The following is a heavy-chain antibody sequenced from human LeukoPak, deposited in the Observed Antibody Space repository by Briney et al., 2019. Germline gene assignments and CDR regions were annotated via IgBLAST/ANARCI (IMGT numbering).Heavy chain of an antibody. J-gene: IGHJ4*02. V-gene: IGHV3-30-3*01. Sequence: PGGSLRLSCAASGFTFSSYAMHWVRQAPGKGLEWVAVISYDGSNKYYADSMKGRFTISRDNSKNTLYLQMNSLRAEDTAVYYCARASPLVGSLDYWGQGTLVTVSS. CDR1: GFTFSSYA. D-gene: IGHD1-26*01. CDR2: ISYDGSNK. CDR3: ARASPLVGSLDY.